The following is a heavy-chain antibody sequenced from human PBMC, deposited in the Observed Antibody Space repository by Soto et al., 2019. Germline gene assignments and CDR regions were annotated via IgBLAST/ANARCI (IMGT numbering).Heavy chain of an antibody. CDR1: GFTFSSYA. Sequence: GGSLRLSCAASGFTFSSYAMSWVRQAPGKGLEWVSAISGSGGSTYYADSVKGRFTISRDNSKNTLYLQMNSRRAEDTAVYYCAKASARYYDSSGYYPFDYWGQGTLVTVSS. CDR3: AKASARYYDSSGYYPFDY. J-gene: IGHJ4*02. V-gene: IGHV3-23*01. CDR2: ISGSGGST. D-gene: IGHD3-22*01.